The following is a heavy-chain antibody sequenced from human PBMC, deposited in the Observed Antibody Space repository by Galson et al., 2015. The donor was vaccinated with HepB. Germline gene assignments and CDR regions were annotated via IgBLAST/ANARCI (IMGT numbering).Heavy chain of an antibody. V-gene: IGHV3-11*05. J-gene: IGHJ4*02. CDR1: GFTFSDYY. CDR3: ARVYYGSGPAFDY. Sequence: SLRLSCAASGFTFSDYYMSWIRQAPGKGLEWVSYISSSSSYTNYADSVKGRFTISRDNAKNSLYLQMNSLRAEDTAVYYCARVYYGSGPAFDYWGQGTLVTVSS. CDR2: ISSSSSYT. D-gene: IGHD3-10*01.